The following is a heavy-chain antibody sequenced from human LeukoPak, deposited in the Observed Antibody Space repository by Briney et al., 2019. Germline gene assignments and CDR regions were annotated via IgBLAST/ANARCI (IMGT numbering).Heavy chain of an antibody. Sequence: PGGSLRLSCAASGFTFSAYWMTWVRQAPGKGLEWVANIKQDGSEKYYVDSVKGRFTISKDNAKNSLYLQMNSLRAEDTAVYYCARELTRGMDVWGQGTTVTVSS. D-gene: IGHD2-8*01. CDR3: ARELTRGMDV. V-gene: IGHV3-7*01. CDR1: GFTFSAYW. CDR2: IKQDGSEK. J-gene: IGHJ6*02.